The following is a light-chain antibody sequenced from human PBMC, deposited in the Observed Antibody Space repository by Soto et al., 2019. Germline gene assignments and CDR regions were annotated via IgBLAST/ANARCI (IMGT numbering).Light chain of an antibody. V-gene: IGKV3-11*01. Sequence: IVLTQSPATLSLSPGERATLSCRASQSVSSYLAWYQQKPGQAPRLLIYDASNRATGIPARFSGSGSGTDFTLTISSLEPEDFAVYYRQQRSNWPPITFGQGTRLEI. J-gene: IGKJ5*01. CDR2: DAS. CDR1: QSVSSY. CDR3: QQRSNWPPIT.